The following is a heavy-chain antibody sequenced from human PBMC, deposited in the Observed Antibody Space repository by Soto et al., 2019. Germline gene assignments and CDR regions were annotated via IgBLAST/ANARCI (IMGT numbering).Heavy chain of an antibody. CDR3: ARALGSWGAYYFDY. CDR1: GFSLNTYGVG. D-gene: IGHD3-16*01. CDR2: IYWDDDK. Sequence: QITLKESGPTLVKPTHTLTLTCTVSGFSLNTYGVGVGWIRQPPGKALEWLALIYWDDDKRYSPSLKSRLTTTKDTSKNQVVLTMTNMDPVDTVTYYCARALGSWGAYYFDYWGQGTLVTVSS. J-gene: IGHJ4*02. V-gene: IGHV2-5*02.